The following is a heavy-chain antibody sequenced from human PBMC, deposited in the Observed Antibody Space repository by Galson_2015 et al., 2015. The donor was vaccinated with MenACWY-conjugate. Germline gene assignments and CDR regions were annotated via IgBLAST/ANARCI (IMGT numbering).Heavy chain of an antibody. CDR2: TYYSSKWYN. CDR3: AREGSRIWYEIDC. V-gene: IGHV6-1*01. D-gene: IGHD6-13*01. Sequence: CAISGDSVSSNSVAWSWIRQFPARGLEWLGRTYYSSKWYNDYATSVKSRITIKSDTTKNEFSLHLKSVTPDDTAVYYCAREGSRIWYEIDCWGQGTLVTVSS. CDR1: GDSVSSNSVA. J-gene: IGHJ4*02.